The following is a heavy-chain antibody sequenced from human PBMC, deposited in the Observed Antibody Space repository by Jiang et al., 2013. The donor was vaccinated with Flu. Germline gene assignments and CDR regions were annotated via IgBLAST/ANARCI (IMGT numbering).Heavy chain of an antibody. D-gene: IGHD3-10*01. CDR1: GYALTELS. J-gene: IGHJ3*02. V-gene: IGHV1-24*01. Sequence: SGAEVKKPGSSVKVSCKVSGYALTELSMHWVRQAPGKGLEWMGGFDPEDGETIYAQKFQGRVTMTEDTSTDTAYMKLSSLRSEDTAVYYCATQVAREWFGELSANAFDIWGQGTMVTVSS. CDR2: FDPEDGET. CDR3: ATQVAREWFGELSANAFDI.